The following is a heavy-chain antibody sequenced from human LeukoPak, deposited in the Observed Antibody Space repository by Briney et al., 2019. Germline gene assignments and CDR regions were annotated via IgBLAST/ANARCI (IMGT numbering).Heavy chain of an antibody. J-gene: IGHJ4*02. CDR2: ISSSDGTI. Sequence: GGSLRLSCAASGFTFSSYEMNWVRQAPGKGLEWVSYISSSDGTIYYADSVKGRFTISRDNAKNSLYLQMNSLRAGDAAVYYCARTIEMATISYFDYWGQGTLVTVSS. V-gene: IGHV3-48*03. CDR3: ARTIEMATISYFDY. CDR1: GFTFSSYE. D-gene: IGHD5-24*01.